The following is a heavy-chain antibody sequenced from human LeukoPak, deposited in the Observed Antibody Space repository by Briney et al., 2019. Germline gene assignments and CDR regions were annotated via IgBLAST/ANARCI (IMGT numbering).Heavy chain of an antibody. Sequence: GGSLRLSCAASGFTFSDYYMSWIRQAPGKGLEWVSYISSSGSTIYYADSVKGRFTISRDNAKNSLNLQMNSLRAEDTAVYYCARMRWLQYYFDYWGQGTLVTVSS. CDR3: ARMRWLQYYFDY. CDR1: GFTFSDYY. J-gene: IGHJ4*02. V-gene: IGHV3-11*01. CDR2: ISSSGSTI. D-gene: IGHD5-24*01.